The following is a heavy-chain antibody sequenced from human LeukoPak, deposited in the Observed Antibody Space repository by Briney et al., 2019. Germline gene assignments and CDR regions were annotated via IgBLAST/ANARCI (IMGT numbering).Heavy chain of an antibody. D-gene: IGHD6-19*01. J-gene: IGHJ4*02. V-gene: IGHV4-59*01. Sequence: SSETLSLTCTVSGGSISSYYWSWIRQPPGKGLEWIGYIYYSGSTNYNPPLKSRVTISVDTSKNQFSLKLSSVTAADTAVYYCARAPKAQWLDLWGQGTLVTVSS. CDR3: ARAPKAQWLDL. CDR1: GGSISSYY. CDR2: IYYSGST.